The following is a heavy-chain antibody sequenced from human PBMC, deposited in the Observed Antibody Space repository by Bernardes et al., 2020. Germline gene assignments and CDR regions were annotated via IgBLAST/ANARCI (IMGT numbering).Heavy chain of an antibody. CDR1: GFTFGSYA. CDR3: AKKSVVDTPTPSNYFDY. Sequence: GGSLRLSCAASGFTFGSYAMNWVRQAPGEGLEWVSTINSAGTTYYADSVKGRFTISRDNSKSTLYLQMNSLRAEDTAIYYCAKKSVVDTPTPSNYFDYWGQGTLVTVSS. V-gene: IGHV3-23*01. J-gene: IGHJ4*02. CDR2: INSAGTT. D-gene: IGHD2-15*01.